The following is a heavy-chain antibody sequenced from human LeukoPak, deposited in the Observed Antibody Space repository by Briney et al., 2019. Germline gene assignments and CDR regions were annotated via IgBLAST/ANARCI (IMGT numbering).Heavy chain of an antibody. CDR3: ARTTVTAAGFDY. D-gene: IGHD4-17*01. CDR1: GDSVSSNTAA. J-gene: IGHJ4*02. Sequence: SQTLSLTCAISGDSVSSNTAAWNWIRQSPSRGLEWLGRTYYRSKWYTDYAVSVKSRLTINPDTTKNQFSLQLNSVTPEDTAVYYCARTTVTAAGFDYWGQGTQVTVSS. CDR2: TYYRSKWYT. V-gene: IGHV6-1*01.